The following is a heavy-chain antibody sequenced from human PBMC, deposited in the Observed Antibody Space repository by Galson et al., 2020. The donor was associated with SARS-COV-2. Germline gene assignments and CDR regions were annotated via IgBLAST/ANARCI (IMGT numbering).Heavy chain of an antibody. Sequence: SQTLSLTCAVYGGSFSGYYWSWIRQPPGKGLEWIGEINHSGSTNYNPSLKSRVTISVDTSKNQFSLKLSSVTAADTAVYYCARGVGRIQLSQMKYYFDYWGQGTLVTVSS. J-gene: IGHJ4*02. CDR3: ARGVGRIQLSQMKYYFDY. CDR1: GGSFSGYY. D-gene: IGHD5-18*01. CDR2: INHSGST. V-gene: IGHV4-34*01.